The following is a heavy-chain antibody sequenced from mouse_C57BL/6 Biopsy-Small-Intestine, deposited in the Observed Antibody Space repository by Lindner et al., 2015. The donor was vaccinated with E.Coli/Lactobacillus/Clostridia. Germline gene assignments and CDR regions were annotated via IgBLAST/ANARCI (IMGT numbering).Heavy chain of an antibody. CDR2: INPNYGIT. Sequence: EVQLQESGPELVKPGASVKISCKASGYSFTDYDMNWVRQSDGKSLEWIGVINPNYGITTYNQEFKGKATLTVDQSSSTAYTQLNSLTSEDSAVYYCARWGNFGSSLDYWGPGTTLTVSS. V-gene: IGHV1-39*01. D-gene: IGHD1-1*01. CDR3: ARWGNFGSSLDY. J-gene: IGHJ2*01. CDR1: GYSFTDYD.